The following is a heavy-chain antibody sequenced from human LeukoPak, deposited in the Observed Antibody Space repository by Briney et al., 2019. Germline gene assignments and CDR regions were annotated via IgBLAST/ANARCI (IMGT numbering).Heavy chain of an antibody. Sequence: ASVKVSCKASGYTFTSYGISWVQQAPGQGLEWMGWISAYNGNTNYAQKLQGRVTMTTDTSTSTAYMELRSLRSDDTAVYYCARDAPYYYGSGSYYDYWGQGTLVTVSS. CDR1: GYTFTSYG. CDR3: ARDAPYYYGSGSYYDY. CDR2: ISAYNGNT. D-gene: IGHD3-10*01. J-gene: IGHJ4*02. V-gene: IGHV1-18*01.